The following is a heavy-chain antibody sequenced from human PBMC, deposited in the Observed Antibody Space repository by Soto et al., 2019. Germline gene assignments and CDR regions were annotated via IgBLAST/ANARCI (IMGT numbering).Heavy chain of an antibody. CDR3: AKDSSYDSGIHCIFDY. J-gene: IGHJ4*02. CDR2: ISSHETDQ. D-gene: IGHD3-10*01. V-gene: IGHV3-30*18. Sequence: GGSLRLSCAASGFSFSNHGMHWVRQAPGKGLEWVAVISSHETDQYYADSVKGRFTIFRDNFENTLYLQMNSLRAEDTAVYFCAKDSSYDSGIHCIFDYWGQGALVTVS. CDR1: GFSFSNHG.